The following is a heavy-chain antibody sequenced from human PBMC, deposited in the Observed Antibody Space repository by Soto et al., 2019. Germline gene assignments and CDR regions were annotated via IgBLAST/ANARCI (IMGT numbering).Heavy chain of an antibody. CDR1: GYTFTGYY. Sequence: ASVKVSCKASGYTFTGYYMHWVRQAPGQGLEWMGWINPNSGGTNYAQKFQGWVTMTRDTSISTAYMELSRLRSDDTAVYYCARSGRGGRDTPGSNYYYAMDVWGEGTTVTVSS. CDR3: ARSGRGGRDTPGSNYYYAMDV. V-gene: IGHV1-2*04. D-gene: IGHD2-15*01. CDR2: INPNSGGT. J-gene: IGHJ6*01.